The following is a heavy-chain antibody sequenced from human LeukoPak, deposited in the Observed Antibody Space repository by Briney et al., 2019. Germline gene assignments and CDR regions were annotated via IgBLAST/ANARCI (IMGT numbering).Heavy chain of an antibody. CDR1: GGSISSSNW. Sequence: SETLSLTCAVSGGSISSSNWWSWVRQPPGKGLEWIGEIYHSGSTNYNPSLKSRVTISVDKSTNQFSLKLSSVTAADTAVYYCAREEPRGSGSYLLWGQGTLVTVSS. CDR2: IYHSGST. J-gene: IGHJ1*01. CDR3: AREEPRGSGSYLL. V-gene: IGHV4-4*02. D-gene: IGHD1-26*01.